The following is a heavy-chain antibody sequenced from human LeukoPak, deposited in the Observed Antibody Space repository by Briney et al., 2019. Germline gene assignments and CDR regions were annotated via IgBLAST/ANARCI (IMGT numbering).Heavy chain of an antibody. CDR3: ARYRHLGY. CDR1: GFIVSSNY. V-gene: IGHV3-7*01. J-gene: IGHJ4*02. Sequence: PGGSLRLSCAASGFIVSSNYMSWVRQAPGKGLEWVANINQNGGEKYYVDSVKGRFTISRDNGKNSLYLQMNSLRAGDTAVYYCARYRHLGYWGQGTLVTVSS. CDR2: INQNGGEK.